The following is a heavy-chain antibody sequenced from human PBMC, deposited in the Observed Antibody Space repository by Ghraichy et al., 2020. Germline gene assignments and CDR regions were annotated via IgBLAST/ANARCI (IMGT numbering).Heavy chain of an antibody. CDR2: IKSKTDGGTT. CDR1: GFTFSNAW. J-gene: IGHJ4*02. V-gene: IGHV3-15*01. Sequence: GESLRLSCAASGFTFSNAWMSWVRQAPGKGLEWVGRIKSKTDGGTTDYAAPVKGRFTISRDDSKNTLYLQMNSLKTEDTAVYYCTTEGCSGGSCYSGLFDYWGQGTLVTVSS. D-gene: IGHD2-15*01. CDR3: TTEGCSGGSCYSGLFDY.